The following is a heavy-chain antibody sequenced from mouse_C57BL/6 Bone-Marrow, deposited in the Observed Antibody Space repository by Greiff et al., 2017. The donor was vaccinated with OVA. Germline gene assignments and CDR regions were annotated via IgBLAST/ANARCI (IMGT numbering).Heavy chain of an antibody. CDR3: EGGTGWYFDV. CDR2: INPNNGGT. Sequence: EVQLQQSGPELVKPGASVKISCKASGYTFTDYYMNWVKQSHGKSLEWIGDINPNNGGTSYNQKFKGKATLTVDKSSSTAYMELRSLTSEDSAVYDCEGGTGWYFDVWGTGTTVTVSS. J-gene: IGHJ1*03. V-gene: IGHV1-26*01. CDR1: GYTFTDYY. D-gene: IGHD4-1*01.